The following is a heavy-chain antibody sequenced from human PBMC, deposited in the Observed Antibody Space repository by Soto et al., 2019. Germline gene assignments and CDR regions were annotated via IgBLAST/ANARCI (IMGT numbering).Heavy chain of an antibody. D-gene: IGHD1-20*01. CDR3: ARSPGITGTRASQYAMDV. CDR1: GYTFTSYG. V-gene: IGHV1-69*13. Sequence: SVKVSCKASGYTFTSYGISWVRQAPGQGLEWMGGIIPIFGTPDYAQHFPGRVTISADESTKTAYLELSSLRPEDTAVYYCARSPGITGTRASQYAMDVWGQGTTVTVSS. CDR2: IIPIFGTP. J-gene: IGHJ6*02.